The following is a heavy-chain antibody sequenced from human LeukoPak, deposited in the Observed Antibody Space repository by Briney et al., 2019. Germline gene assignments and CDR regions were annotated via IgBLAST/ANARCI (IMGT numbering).Heavy chain of an antibody. CDR3: AGLRDGYNSGAFDI. J-gene: IGHJ3*02. V-gene: IGHV5-51*01. Sequence: GESLKISCKGSGFSFTNYWIGWVRQMPGKGLELMGVIYPGDSATRYSPSFQGQVTISADKSISTAYLQWSSLKASDTAMYYCAGLRDGYNSGAFDIWGQGTMVTVSS. CDR2: IYPGDSAT. CDR1: GFSFTNYW. D-gene: IGHD5-24*01.